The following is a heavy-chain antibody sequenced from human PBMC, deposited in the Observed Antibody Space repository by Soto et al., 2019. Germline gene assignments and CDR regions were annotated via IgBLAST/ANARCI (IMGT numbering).Heavy chain of an antibody. CDR3: ARGGLGYCSGGSCFSAELGRYYYGMDV. Sequence: QVQLQESGPGLVKPSQTLSLTCTVSGGSISSGGYYWSWIRQHPGKGLEWIGYIYYSGSTYYNPSLKSRVTISVDTSKNQFSLELSSVTAADTAVYYCARGGLGYCSGGSCFSAELGRYYYGMDVWGQGTTVTVSS. D-gene: IGHD2-15*01. CDR1: GGSISSGGYY. J-gene: IGHJ6*02. V-gene: IGHV4-31*03. CDR2: IYYSGST.